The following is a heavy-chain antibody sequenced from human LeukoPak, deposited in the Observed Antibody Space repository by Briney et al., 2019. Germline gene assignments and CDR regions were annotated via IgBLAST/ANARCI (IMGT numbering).Heavy chain of an antibody. Sequence: PSETLSLTCNVSGGSISSGDYYWSWIRQPPGQGLEWIGYIYYSGSTYYNPSLMSRVTISVETSKNQFSLQLSPVTAADTAVYFCARVDGSRDWRFDYWGQGTLVTVSS. J-gene: IGHJ4*02. CDR3: ARVDGSRDWRFDY. D-gene: IGHD2-21*01. CDR2: IYYSGST. V-gene: IGHV4-30-4*01. CDR1: GGSISSGDYY.